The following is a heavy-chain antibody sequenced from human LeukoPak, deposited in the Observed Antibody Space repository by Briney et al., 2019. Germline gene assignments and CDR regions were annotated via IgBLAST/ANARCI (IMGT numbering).Heavy chain of an antibody. V-gene: IGHV3-30*18. D-gene: IGHD4-17*01. J-gene: IGHJ4*02. Sequence: PRGSLRLSCVASGFTFSSYSMQWVRQTPGQGLEWVAILSYDGANKFYGETVKGRFTISRDNSQNTVYLQMNSLRADDTAVYYCAKGGTSVTRYVDFWGQGTLVTVSS. CDR3: AKGGTSVTRYVDF. CDR2: LSYDGANK. CDR1: GFTFSSYS.